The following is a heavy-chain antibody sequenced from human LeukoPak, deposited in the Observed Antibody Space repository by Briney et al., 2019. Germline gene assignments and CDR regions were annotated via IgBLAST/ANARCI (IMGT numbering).Heavy chain of an antibody. Sequence: PGGSLRLSCAASGFTFSSYAMSWVRQAPGKGLEWVSAISGSGGSTYYADSVKGRFTISRDNSKNTLCLQMNSLRAEDTAVYHCAKDQGSSYSGSYLLFDYWGRGTLVTVSS. CDR1: GFTFSSYA. D-gene: IGHD1-26*01. J-gene: IGHJ4*02. CDR2: ISGSGGST. V-gene: IGHV3-23*01. CDR3: AKDQGSSYSGSYLLFDY.